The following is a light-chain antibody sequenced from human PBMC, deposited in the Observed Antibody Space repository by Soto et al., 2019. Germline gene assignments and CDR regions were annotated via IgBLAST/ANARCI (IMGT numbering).Light chain of an antibody. CDR1: SSDVGGYNY. J-gene: IGLJ1*01. CDR2: GVT. CDR3: SSYTSASSRLYL. Sequence: QSALTQPASVSGSPGQSITISCTGTSSDVGGYNYVSWYQQHPGIAPKLLIYGVTNRPSGVSTRFPGSKSGNTASLSISGLQAEDEADYYCSSYTSASSRLYLFGTGTKLTV. V-gene: IGLV2-14*01.